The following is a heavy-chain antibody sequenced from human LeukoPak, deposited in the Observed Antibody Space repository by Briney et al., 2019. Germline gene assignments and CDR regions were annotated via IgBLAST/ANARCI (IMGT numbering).Heavy chain of an antibody. V-gene: IGHV3-23*01. CDR2: ISGSGGST. Sequence: PGGSLRLSCAASGFTFSGYAMSWVRQAPGKGLEWVSAISGSGGSTYYADSVKGRFTISRDNSKNTLYLQMNSLRAEDTAVYYCAKDRNTMIVVDPYDAFDIWGQGTMVTASS. CDR1: GFTFSGYA. D-gene: IGHD3-22*01. CDR3: AKDRNTMIVVDPYDAFDI. J-gene: IGHJ3*02.